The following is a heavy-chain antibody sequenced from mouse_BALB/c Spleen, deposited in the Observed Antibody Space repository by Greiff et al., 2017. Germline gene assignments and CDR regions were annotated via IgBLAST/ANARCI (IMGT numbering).Heavy chain of an antibody. Sequence: EVQLVESGGDLVKPGGSLKLSCAASGFSFSSYGMSWVRQTPDKRLEWVATISSGGSYTYYPDSVKGRFTISRDNAKNTLYLQMSSLKSEDTAMYYCARPELKAMDYWGQGTSVTVSS. J-gene: IGHJ4*01. CDR3: ARPELKAMDY. V-gene: IGHV5-6*01. CDR2: ISSGGSYT. CDR1: GFSFSSYG.